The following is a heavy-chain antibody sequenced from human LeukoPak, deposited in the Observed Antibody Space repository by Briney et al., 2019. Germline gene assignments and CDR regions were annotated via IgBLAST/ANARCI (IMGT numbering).Heavy chain of an antibody. CDR3: ARAWTYQLLTPHDAFDI. CDR1: GYTFTGYY. J-gene: IGHJ3*02. V-gene: IGHV1-2*02. CDR2: ISPNSGGT. Sequence: ASVKVSCKASGYTFTGYYMHWVRQAPGQGLEWMGWISPNSGGTNYAQKFQGRVTMTRDTSISTAYMELSRLRSDDTAVYYCARAWTYQLLTPHDAFDIWGQGTMITASS. D-gene: IGHD2-2*01.